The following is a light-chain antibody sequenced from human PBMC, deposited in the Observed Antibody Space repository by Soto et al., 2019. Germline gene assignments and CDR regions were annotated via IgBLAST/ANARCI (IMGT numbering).Light chain of an antibody. CDR1: QSISSW. V-gene: IGKV1-5*03. CDR2: KAS. J-gene: IGKJ2*01. Sequence: DLQMTQSPSTLSASVGDRVTITCRASQSISSWLAWYQQKPGKAPKLLIYKASSLESGVPPRFSGSGSGTEFTLTISSLQPDDFATYYCQQYNSYWVTFGQGTKLEIK. CDR3: QQYNSYWVT.